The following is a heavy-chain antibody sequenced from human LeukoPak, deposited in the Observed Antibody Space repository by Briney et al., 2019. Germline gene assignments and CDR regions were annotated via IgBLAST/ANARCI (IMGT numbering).Heavy chain of an antibody. CDR2: INSNSGAT. V-gene: IGHV1-2*02. J-gene: IGHJ4*02. D-gene: IGHD2/OR15-2a*01. CDR1: GYTFTDYY. CDR3: VRQISSY. Sequence: GASVKVSCKASGYTFTDYYTHWVRQTPGQRLEWMGWINSNSGATNYAQNFQGRVTMTRDTSISTAYIELSRLTSDDTAVYYCVRQISSYWGQGTLVTVSS.